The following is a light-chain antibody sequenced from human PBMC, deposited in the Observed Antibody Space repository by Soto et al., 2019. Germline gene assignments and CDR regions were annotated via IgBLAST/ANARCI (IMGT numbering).Light chain of an antibody. CDR2: ATS. V-gene: IGKV3-20*01. Sequence: DIVLTHSPGTLSLSPGETATLSCMASQTVNSDYLAWFQQRPGQAPRLLIFATSRRATGTPDRFSVSGSGTDLTLTISRLEPEDFAVYYCQQYGDSPRTFGQGTKVDI. CDR3: QQYGDSPRT. CDR1: QTVNSDY. J-gene: IGKJ1*01.